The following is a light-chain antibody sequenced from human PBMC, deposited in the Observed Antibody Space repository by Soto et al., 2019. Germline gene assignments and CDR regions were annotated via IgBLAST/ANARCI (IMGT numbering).Light chain of an antibody. V-gene: IGLV1-40*01. CDR1: SSNIGAGYD. Sequence: QAVVTQPPSVSGAPGQRFTIPCTGSSSNIGAGYDVHWYQQLPGTAPKLLIYGNSNRPSGVPDRFSGSKSGTSASLAITGLQAEDEADYYCQSYDSSLSGWVFGGGNKLTVL. CDR3: QSYDSSLSGWV. J-gene: IGLJ3*02. CDR2: GNS.